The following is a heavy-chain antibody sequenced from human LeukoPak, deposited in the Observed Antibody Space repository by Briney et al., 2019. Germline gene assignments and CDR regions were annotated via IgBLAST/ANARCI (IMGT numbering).Heavy chain of an antibody. CDR1: GFTFSSYG. V-gene: IGHV3-30*02. CDR2: IRYDGSNK. D-gene: IGHD3-3*01. Sequence: PGGSLRLSCAASGFTFSSYGMHWVRQAPGKGLEWVAFIRYDGSNKYYAGSVKGRFTISRDNSKNTLYLQMNSLRAEDTAVYYCAKDAYDFWSGYDTVPDYWGQGTLVTVSS. CDR3: AKDAYDFWSGYDTVPDY. J-gene: IGHJ4*02.